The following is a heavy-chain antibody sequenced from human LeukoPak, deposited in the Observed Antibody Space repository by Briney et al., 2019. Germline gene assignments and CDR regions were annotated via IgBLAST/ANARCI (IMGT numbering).Heavy chain of an antibody. CDR3: AARDCSTTSCHGGLFDY. V-gene: IGHV3-53*01. CDR2: LYSGGST. CDR1: GLSVSSKY. Sequence: GGSLRLSCAASGLSVSSKYMTWVRQAPGKGLEWVSLLYSGGSTYYADSVKGRFTISRDSSKNTVYLQMNSLRAEDTAVYYCAARDCSTTSCHGGLFDYWGQGTQVTVSS. J-gene: IGHJ4*02. D-gene: IGHD2-2*01.